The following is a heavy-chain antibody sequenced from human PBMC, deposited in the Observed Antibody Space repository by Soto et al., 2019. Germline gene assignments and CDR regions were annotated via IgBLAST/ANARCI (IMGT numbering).Heavy chain of an antibody. CDR2: VSSDGSNK. Sequence: QVQLVESGGGVVQPGRSLRLSCAASGFTFSNYAMHWVRQAPGKGLEWVAVVSSDGSNKYCAVSVKGRFTISRDNSKNTLYLQMNSLGAEDTASYYCAGEDFDSWGQGTLVTVSS. J-gene: IGHJ4*02. V-gene: IGHV3-30*04. CDR1: GFTFSNYA. CDR3: AGEDFDS.